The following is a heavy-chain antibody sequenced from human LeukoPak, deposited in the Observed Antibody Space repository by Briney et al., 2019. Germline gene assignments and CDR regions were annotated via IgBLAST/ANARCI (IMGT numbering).Heavy chain of an antibody. CDR2: IIPMFGTA. V-gene: IGHV1-69*13. CDR3: ARGPGMTGYLYYFDY. CDR1: GGTFSNSD. J-gene: IGHJ4*02. Sequence: SVKVSCKASGGTFSNSDISWVPQAPGQRLEWMGGIIPMFGTANYAEKFQDRVTITADESTSTAYMELSSLRSEDTVGYYCARGPGMTGYLYYFDYWGQGTLVTVSS. D-gene: IGHD3-9*01.